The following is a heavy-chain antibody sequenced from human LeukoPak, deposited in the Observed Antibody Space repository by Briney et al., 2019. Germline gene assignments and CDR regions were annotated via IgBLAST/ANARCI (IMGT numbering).Heavy chain of an antibody. V-gene: IGHV3-7*05. D-gene: IGHD2-21*02. J-gene: IGHJ4*02. CDR3: ARAQKGVTETLDY. CDR2: IIYDGNEQ. CDR1: GFTFSNYW. Sequence: GGSLRLSCAASGFTFSNYWMTWVRQAPGKGLEWVANIIYDGNEQYYVDSVKGRFTFSRDNAKNSLFLQMNSLRAEDTAVYYCARAQKGVTETLDYWGQGTLVTVSS.